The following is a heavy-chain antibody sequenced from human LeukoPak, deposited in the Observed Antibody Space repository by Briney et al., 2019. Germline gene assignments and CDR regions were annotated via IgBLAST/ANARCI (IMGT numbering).Heavy chain of an antibody. V-gene: IGHV3-11*01. D-gene: IGHD3-10*01. CDR1: GFTFSDYY. J-gene: IGHJ4*02. CDR3: AKEGRRMVRGADFDY. Sequence: GGSLRLSCAASGFTFSDYYMSWIRQAPGKGLEWVSYISSSGSTIYYADSVKGRFTISRDNSKNTLYLQMNSLRAEDTAVYYCAKEGRRMVRGADFDYWGQGTLVTVSS. CDR2: ISSSGSTI.